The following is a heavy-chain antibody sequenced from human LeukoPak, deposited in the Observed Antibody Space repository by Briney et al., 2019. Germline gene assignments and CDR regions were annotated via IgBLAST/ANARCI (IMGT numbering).Heavy chain of an antibody. V-gene: IGHV3-30*18. Sequence: PGGSLRLSCAASGFTFSSYGMHWVRQAPGKGLEWVAVISYDGSNKYYADSVKGRFTISRDNSKNTLYLQMNSLRAEDTAVYYCAKDPGYQLLDITYFDYWGQGTLVTVSS. CDR2: ISYDGSNK. J-gene: IGHJ4*02. CDR1: GFTFSSYG. D-gene: IGHD2-2*01. CDR3: AKDPGYQLLDITYFDY.